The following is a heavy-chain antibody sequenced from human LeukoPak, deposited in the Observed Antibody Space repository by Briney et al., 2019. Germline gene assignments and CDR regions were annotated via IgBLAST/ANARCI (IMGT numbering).Heavy chain of an antibody. CDR2: IIPIVTAA. CDR1: GGSFSSDA. V-gene: IGHV1-69*05. Sequence: GASVTVSCKASGGSFSSDAISWVRQAPGQGLEWMGGIIPIVTAAHYAQKFQGRVTITTDESTSTAYMELSSLRSEDTAVYYCATLGVAGTFDYWGQGTLVTVSS. D-gene: IGHD6-19*01. J-gene: IGHJ4*02. CDR3: ATLGVAGTFDY.